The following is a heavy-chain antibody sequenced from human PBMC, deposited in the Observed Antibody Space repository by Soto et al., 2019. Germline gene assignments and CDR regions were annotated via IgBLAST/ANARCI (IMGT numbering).Heavy chain of an antibody. CDR2: TIPIFGTA. CDR3: ASGVVYYYYYGMDV. D-gene: IGHD3-3*01. Sequence: ASVKVSCKASGGTFSSYAISWVRQAPGQGLEWMGGTIPIFGTANYAQKFQGRVTITADESTSTAYMELSSLRSEDTAVYYCASGVVYYYYYGMDVWGQGTTVTVSS. J-gene: IGHJ6*02. CDR1: GGTFSSYA. V-gene: IGHV1-69*13.